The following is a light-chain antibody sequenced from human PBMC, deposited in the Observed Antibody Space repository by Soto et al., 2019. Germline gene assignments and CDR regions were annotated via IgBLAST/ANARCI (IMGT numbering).Light chain of an antibody. CDR2: AAS. V-gene: IGKV1-6*01. J-gene: IGKJ1*01. CDR3: LQAYNYPRT. CDR1: QGIRND. Sequence: AIQMTQSPSSLSASVGDRVTITCRASQGIRNDLGWYQHKPGKAPKLLIYAASSLQSGVPSRFSGSGSGTDCTLTISSLQPEDFATSYCLQAYNYPRTFGQGNKVEIK.